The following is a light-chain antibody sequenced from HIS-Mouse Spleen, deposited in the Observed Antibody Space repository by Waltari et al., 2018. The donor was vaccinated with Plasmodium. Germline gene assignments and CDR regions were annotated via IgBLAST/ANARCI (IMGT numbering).Light chain of an antibody. CDR1: KSISSY. CDR3: QQSYSTWT. Sequence: DIQMTQSPSSLSASVGDRVTITCRASKSISSYLNWYQQKPGKAPKLLIYAASSLQSGVPSRFSGSGSGTDFTLTISSLQPEDFATYNCQQSYSTWTFGQGTKVEIK. J-gene: IGKJ1*01. CDR2: AAS. V-gene: IGKV1-39*01.